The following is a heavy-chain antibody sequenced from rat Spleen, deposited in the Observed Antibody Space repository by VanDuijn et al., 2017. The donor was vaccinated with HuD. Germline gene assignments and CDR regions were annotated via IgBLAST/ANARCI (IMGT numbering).Heavy chain of an antibody. D-gene: IGHD1-6*01. CDR3: ARENGLRYYFDY. V-gene: IGHV2-30*01. CDR2: IWTGGST. J-gene: IGHJ2*01. Sequence: QVQLKESGPGLVQPSQTLSLTCTVSGFSLTSYNVHWVRQPTGKGLEWMGVIWTGGSTDYNSALKSRLSISRDTSKSQVFLKMNSLQTEDIATYYCARENGLRYYFDYWGQGVMVTVSS. CDR1: GFSLTSYN.